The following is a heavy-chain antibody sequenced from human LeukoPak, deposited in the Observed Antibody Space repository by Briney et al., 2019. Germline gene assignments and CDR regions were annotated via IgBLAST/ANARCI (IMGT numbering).Heavy chain of an antibody. CDR2: TYYRSKWYS. CDR3: ARDVATTGWYTFDY. Sequence: SQTLSVTCAISGGSVSSINGAWNWVRQSPSRGLEWLGRTYYRSKWYSDYAVPIQGRMSINPDTSKNQFTLHLFSVTPDDTAVYYCARDVATTGWYTFDYWGQGTRVTVSS. V-gene: IGHV6-1*01. D-gene: IGHD6-19*01. CDR1: GGSVSSINGA. J-gene: IGHJ4*02.